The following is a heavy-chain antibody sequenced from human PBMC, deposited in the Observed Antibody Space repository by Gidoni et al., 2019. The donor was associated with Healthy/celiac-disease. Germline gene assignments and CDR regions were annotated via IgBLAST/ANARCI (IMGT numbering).Heavy chain of an antibody. CDR2: ISGSGGST. J-gene: IGHJ6*02. D-gene: IGHD3-10*01. CDR3: AKQRDFMVRGVFIRYGMDV. CDR1: GFTFSSYA. V-gene: IGHV3-23*04. Sequence: EVQLVESGGGLVQPGGSLRLSCAASGFTFSSYAMSWVRQAPGKGLEWVSAISGSGGSTYYADSVKGRFTISRDNSKNTLYLQMNSLRAEDTAVYYCAKQRDFMVRGVFIRYGMDVWGQGTTVTVSS.